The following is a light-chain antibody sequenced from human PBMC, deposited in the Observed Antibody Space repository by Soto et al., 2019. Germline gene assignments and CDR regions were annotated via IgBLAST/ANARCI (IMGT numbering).Light chain of an antibody. CDR1: QSILSSSNNKNY. Sequence: DIVMTQSPDSLAVSLGERATINCKSSQSILSSSNNKNYLAWYQQKPGQPPKLLIYWASTRESGVPDRFSGSGSGTDFTLTISSLQAGDVAVYYCQQYSTTLWTFGQGTKVDIK. CDR3: QQYSTTLWT. V-gene: IGKV4-1*01. CDR2: WAS. J-gene: IGKJ1*01.